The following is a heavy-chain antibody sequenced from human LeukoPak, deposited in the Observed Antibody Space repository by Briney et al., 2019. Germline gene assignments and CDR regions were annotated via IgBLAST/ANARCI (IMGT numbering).Heavy chain of an antibody. CDR1: GYTFTSYD. CDR3: ARDRPLYCSSTSCYGDGFDP. V-gene: IGHV1-8*01. Sequence: ASVKVSCKASGYTFTSYDINWVRQATGQGLEWMGWMNPNSGNTGYAQKFQGRVTMTRDTSTSTVYMELSSLRSEDTAVYYCARDRPLYCSSTSCYGDGFDPWGQGTLVTVSS. CDR2: MNPNSGNT. J-gene: IGHJ5*02. D-gene: IGHD2-2*01.